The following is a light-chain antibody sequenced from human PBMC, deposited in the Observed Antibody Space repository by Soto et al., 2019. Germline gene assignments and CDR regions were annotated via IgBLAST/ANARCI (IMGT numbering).Light chain of an antibody. V-gene: IGKV3-20*01. CDR1: QSVSSTS. Sequence: EIVLTQSPGTLSLSPGERATLSCRASQSVSSTSLAWYQQKPSQAPRLLIYGASSRATDIPDRFSGSGSGTDFSLTISRLEPEDFAVYYCQQYGNSPPRYTFGQGTKLEIK. CDR3: QQYGNSPPRYT. CDR2: GAS. J-gene: IGKJ2*01.